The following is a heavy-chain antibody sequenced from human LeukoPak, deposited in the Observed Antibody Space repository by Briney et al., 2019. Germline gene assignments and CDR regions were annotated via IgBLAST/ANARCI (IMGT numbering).Heavy chain of an antibody. Sequence: GGSLRLSCAASGFTFSNAWMSWVRQAPGKGLEWVSSVSSSGTKIFYADSVRGRFTISRDNSKNTLYLQMNSLRAEDTAVYYCARDLDYYGSGSALIADDYWGQGTLVTVSS. D-gene: IGHD3-10*01. J-gene: IGHJ4*02. CDR3: ARDLDYYGSGSALIADDY. V-gene: IGHV3-21*01. CDR1: GFTFSNAW. CDR2: VSSSGTKI.